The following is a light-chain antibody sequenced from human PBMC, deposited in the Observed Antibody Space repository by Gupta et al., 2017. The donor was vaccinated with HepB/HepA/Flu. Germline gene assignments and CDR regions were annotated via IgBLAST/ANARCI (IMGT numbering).Light chain of an antibody. J-gene: IGKJ4*01. CDR2: GAS. CDR1: QSVSSNY. CDR3: QQNSSSRV. Sequence: ENVLTQSPGTLSLSPGERATLSCMASQSVSSNYLAWYQQKPGQAPRLLIYGASSKASGIPDRFSGGGCETDFTLSSSRREDEDFAVYYVQQNSSSRVFGGGTKVEIK. V-gene: IGKV3-20*01.